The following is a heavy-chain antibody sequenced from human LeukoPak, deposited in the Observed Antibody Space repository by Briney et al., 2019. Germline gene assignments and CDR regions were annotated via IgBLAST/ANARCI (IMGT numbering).Heavy chain of an antibody. CDR3: ARVRYSSFDF. D-gene: IGHD5-18*01. CDR1: GGTFTGSY. CDR2: INHRGST. Sequence: SETLSLTCAVEGGTFTGSYWIWIRKSPEKGLEWVGEINHRGSTNYNPTFKSRVSLSVDSARTQFSLRLHSLTAADSAMYYCARVRYSSFDFWGQGILVTVSS. V-gene: IGHV4-34*01. J-gene: IGHJ4*01.